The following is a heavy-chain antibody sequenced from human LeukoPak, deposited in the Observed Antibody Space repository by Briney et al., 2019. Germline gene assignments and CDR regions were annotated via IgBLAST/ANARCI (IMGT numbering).Heavy chain of an antibody. CDR2: IYYSGST. Sequence: SETLSLTCTVSGGSISSGDYYWSWIRQPPGKGLEWIGYIYYSGSTYYNPSLKSRVTISVDTSKNQFSLKLSSVTAADTAVYYCARSPPRYCSSTSCYELWGQGTLVTVSS. CDR1: GGSISSGDYY. CDR3: ARSPPRYCSSTSCYEL. J-gene: IGHJ4*02. D-gene: IGHD2-2*01. V-gene: IGHV4-30-4*08.